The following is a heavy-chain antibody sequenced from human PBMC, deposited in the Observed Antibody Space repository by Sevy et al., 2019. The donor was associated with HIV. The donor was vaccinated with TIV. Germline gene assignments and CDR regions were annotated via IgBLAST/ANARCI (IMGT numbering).Heavy chain of an antibody. V-gene: IGHV3-23*01. CDR3: AKGNYETGTQYFDY. D-gene: IGHD3-22*01. J-gene: IGHJ4*02. Sequence: LSLTCAASGFTFNNYGMFWVRQAPEEGLEWVSGITGGGGSTYYAASVKGRFTVSRDSSRNTLYLQMNSLRVEDTAVYYCAKGNYETGTQYFDYWGQGILVTVSS. CDR2: ITGGGGST. CDR1: GFTFNNYG.